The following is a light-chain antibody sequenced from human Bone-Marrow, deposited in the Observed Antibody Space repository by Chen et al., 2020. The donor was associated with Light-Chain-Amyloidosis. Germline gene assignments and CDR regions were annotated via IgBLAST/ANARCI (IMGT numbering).Light chain of an antibody. CDR1: SSDVGGDNH. CDR2: EVT. Sequence: QSALTQPASVSGSPGLSITISCTGTSSDVGGDNHVSWYQQHPDKAPKLMIYEVTNRPSWVPDRFSGSKSDNTASLTISELQTEDEADYFCSSYTITNTLVFGSGTRVTVL. V-gene: IGLV2-14*01. J-gene: IGLJ1*01. CDR3: SSYTITNTLV.